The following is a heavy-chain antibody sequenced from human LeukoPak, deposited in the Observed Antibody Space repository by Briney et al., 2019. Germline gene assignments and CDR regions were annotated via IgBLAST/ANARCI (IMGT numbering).Heavy chain of an antibody. CDR1: VFTLSSSW. Sequence: GGSLRLSCGDPVFTLSSSWLHWVRPAPGMGLEWVSRINSDGRRTDYADSVKGRFTISRFNAKKTLYLQMSSLRDEGTALYFGARAGSYRFDDWGQGTLVTVSS. CDR2: INSDGRRT. CDR3: ARAGSYRFDD. V-gene: IGHV3-74*01. D-gene: IGHD3-16*02. J-gene: IGHJ4*02.